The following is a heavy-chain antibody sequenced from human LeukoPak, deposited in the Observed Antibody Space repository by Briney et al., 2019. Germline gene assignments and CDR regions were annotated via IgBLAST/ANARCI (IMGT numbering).Heavy chain of an antibody. CDR1: GFTFSSYS. Sequence: PGGSLRLSCAASGFTFSSYSMNWVRQAPGKGLEWVSYISSSSSTIYYADSVKGRFTISRDNAKNSLYLQMNSLRAEDTAVYYCASSMGYYDFWSGYYMDVWGKGTTVTVSS. D-gene: IGHD3-3*01. J-gene: IGHJ6*03. CDR2: ISSSSSTI. CDR3: ASSMGYYDFWSGYYMDV. V-gene: IGHV3-48*01.